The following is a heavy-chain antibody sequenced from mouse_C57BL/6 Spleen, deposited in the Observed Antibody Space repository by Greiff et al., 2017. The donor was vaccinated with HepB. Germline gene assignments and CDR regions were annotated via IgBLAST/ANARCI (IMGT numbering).Heavy chain of an antibody. CDR2: SRNKANDYTT. D-gene: IGHD1-1*01. CDR3: ARDPYYYGSSYRYCDV. V-gene: IGHV7-1*01. Sequence: EVKLVESGGGLVQSGRSLRLSCATSGFTFSDFYMEWVRQAPGKGLEWIAASRNKANDYTTEYSASVKGRFIVSRDTSQSILYLQMNALRAEDTAMYYCARDPYYYGSSYRYCDVWGTGTTVTVSS. CDR1: GFTFSDFY. J-gene: IGHJ1*03.